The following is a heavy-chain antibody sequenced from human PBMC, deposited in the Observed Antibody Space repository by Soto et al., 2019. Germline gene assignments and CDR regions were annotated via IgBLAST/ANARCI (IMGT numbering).Heavy chain of an antibody. J-gene: IGHJ6*02. D-gene: IGHD3-10*01. CDR2: IIPIFGTA. V-gene: IGHV1-69*13. CDR1: GGTFSSYA. Sequence: ASVKVSCKASGGTFSSYAISWVRQAPGQGLEWMGGIIPIFGTANYAQKFQGRVTITADESTSTAYMELSSLRSEDTAVYYCARVRGGGVMVRGVIIIGGDPMDVWGQGTTVTVSS. CDR3: ARVRGGGVMVRGVIIIGGDPMDV.